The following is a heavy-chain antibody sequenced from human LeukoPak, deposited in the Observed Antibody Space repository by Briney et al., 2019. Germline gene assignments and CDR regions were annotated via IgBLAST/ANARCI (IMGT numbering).Heavy chain of an antibody. D-gene: IGHD3-22*01. J-gene: IGHJ4*02. CDR1: GYTFDDYG. V-gene: IGHV3-20*01. Sequence: GGSLRLSCAASGYTFDDYGMSWVRQAPGKGLEWVSGINWNGGSTGYADSVKGRFTISRDNAKNSLYLQMNSLRAEDTALYHCARGFAYYDSSGYSYYFDYWGQGTLVTVSS. CDR3: ARGFAYYDSSGYSYYFDY. CDR2: INWNGGST.